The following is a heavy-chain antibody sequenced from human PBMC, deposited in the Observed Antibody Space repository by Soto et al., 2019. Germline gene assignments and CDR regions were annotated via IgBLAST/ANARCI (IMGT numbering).Heavy chain of an antibody. J-gene: IGHJ4*02. V-gene: IGHV4-30-4*01. CDR1: GGSISSGDYY. D-gene: IGHD6-19*01. Sequence: QVQLQESGPGLVKPSQTLSLTCTVSGGSISSGDYYWSWIRQPPGKGLEWIGYIYYSGSTYYNPSLKSRVTIXXXTXXNQFSLKLSSVTAADTAVYYCARVGSGIAVRPFDYWGQGTLVTVSS. CDR3: ARVGSGIAVRPFDY. CDR2: IYYSGST.